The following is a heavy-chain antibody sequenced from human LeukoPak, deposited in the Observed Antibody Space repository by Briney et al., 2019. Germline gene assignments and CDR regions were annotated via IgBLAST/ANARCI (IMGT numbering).Heavy chain of an antibody. CDR3: VRNSGELGA. D-gene: IGHD2-21*01. V-gene: IGHV3-53*01. Sequence: GGSLRLSCAASGFTVSNNYMSWVRRAAGKGLEWVALIYSGGSTYYADSVKGRFTISRDNSKNTLHLQMNSLRAEDTAVYYCVRNSGELGACGQGTLVTVSS. CDR1: GFTVSNNY. J-gene: IGHJ5*02. CDR2: IYSGGST.